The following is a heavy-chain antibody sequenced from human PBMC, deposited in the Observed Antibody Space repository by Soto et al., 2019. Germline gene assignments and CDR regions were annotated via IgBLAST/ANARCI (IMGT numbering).Heavy chain of an antibody. V-gene: IGHV4-31*03. Sequence: PSETLSLTCTVSGGSISSGGYYWSWIRQHPGKGLEWIGYIYHSGSTYYNPSLKSRVTISVDTSKNQFTLNLSSVTAADTAVYFCATYAPERLAVAGTSDAFDIWGQGTKVTV. CDR3: ATYAPERLAVAGTSDAFDI. CDR2: IYHSGST. CDR1: GGSISSGGYY. D-gene: IGHD6-19*01. J-gene: IGHJ3*02.